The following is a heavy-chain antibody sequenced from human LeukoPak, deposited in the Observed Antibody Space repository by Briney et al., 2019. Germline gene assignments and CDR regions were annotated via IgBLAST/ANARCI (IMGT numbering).Heavy chain of an antibody. Sequence: GGSLRLSCAASGFTVSSNYMSWVRQAPGKGLEWVSVIYSGGSTYYADSVKGRFTISRDNSKNTLYLQMNSLRAEDTAVYYCARVWLGRSDYGGNKDLLDYWGQGTLVTVSS. D-gene: IGHD4-17*01. CDR3: ARVWLGRSDYGGNKDLLDY. J-gene: IGHJ4*02. CDR1: GFTVSSNY. V-gene: IGHV3-66*01. CDR2: IYSGGST.